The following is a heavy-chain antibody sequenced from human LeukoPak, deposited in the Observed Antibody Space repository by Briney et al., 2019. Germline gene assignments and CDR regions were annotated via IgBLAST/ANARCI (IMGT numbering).Heavy chain of an antibody. J-gene: IGHJ1*01. Sequence: PGGSLRLSCAASGFTVSSNYMSWVRQAPGKGLEWVSVIYSGGSTYYADSVKGRFTISRDNSKNTLYLQMNSLRAEDTAVYYCARDNYCGGDCRGEYFQHWGQGTLVTVSS. D-gene: IGHD2-21*02. CDR1: GFTVSSNY. CDR3: ARDNYCGGDCRGEYFQH. CDR2: IYSGGST. V-gene: IGHV3-66*01.